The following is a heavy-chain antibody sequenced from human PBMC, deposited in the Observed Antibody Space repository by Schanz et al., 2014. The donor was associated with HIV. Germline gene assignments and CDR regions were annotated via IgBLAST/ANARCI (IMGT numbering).Heavy chain of an antibody. J-gene: IGHJ6*02. Sequence: EVQLVESGGGLVQPGGSLRLSCAASGFTFGIYWMTWVRPAPGKGLEWVANIKSDGSQKYYVDSVRGRFSISRDNGKELMYLQMDSLRAEDTGVYYCARPASSNWFYYYYGLDVWGQGTTVTVSS. CDR2: IKSDGSQK. CDR3: ARPASSNWFYYYYGLDV. D-gene: IGHD2-2*01. V-gene: IGHV3-7*01. CDR1: GFTFGIYW.